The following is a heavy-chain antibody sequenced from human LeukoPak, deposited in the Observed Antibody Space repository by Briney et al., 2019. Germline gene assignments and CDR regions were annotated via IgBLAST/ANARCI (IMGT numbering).Heavy chain of an antibody. CDR3: ASRKLGSDY. J-gene: IGHJ4*02. D-gene: IGHD7-27*01. V-gene: IGHV4-59*01. CDR1: GGSFSGYY. Sequence: SETLSLTCAVYGGSFSGYYWSWIRQSPGKGLEWIGYIYHTGSTSYSPSLKSRVTISADTSQNQFSLKLSSVTAADTAVYYCASRKLGSDYWGQGTLVTVSS. CDR2: IYHTGST.